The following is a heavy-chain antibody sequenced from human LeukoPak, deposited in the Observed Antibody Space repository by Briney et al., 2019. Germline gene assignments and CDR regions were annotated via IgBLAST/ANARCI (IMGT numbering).Heavy chain of an antibody. V-gene: IGHV1-2*02. J-gene: IGHJ4*02. CDR3: ARDVGYCSSTSCRDY. CDR1: GYTFTGYY. CDR2: INPNSGGT. Sequence: ASVKVSCKASGYTFTGYYMHWVRQAPGQGLEWMGWINPNSGGTNYAQKFQGGVTMTRDTSISTAYMELSRLRSDDTAVYYCARDVGYCSSTSCRDYWGQGTLVTASS. D-gene: IGHD2-2*01.